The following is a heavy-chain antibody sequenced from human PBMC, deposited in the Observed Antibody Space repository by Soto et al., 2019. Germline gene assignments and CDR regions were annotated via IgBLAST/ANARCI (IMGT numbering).Heavy chain of an antibody. CDR2: ISGSGGST. CDR1: GFTFSSYA. D-gene: IGHD3-10*01. Sequence: GGSLRLSCAASGFTFSSYAMSWVRQAPGKGLEWVSAISGSGGSTYYADSVKGRFTISRDNSKNTLYLQMNSLRAEDTAVYYCAKAPGTPRQTNDAFDIWGQGTMVTVSS. J-gene: IGHJ3*02. V-gene: IGHV3-23*01. CDR3: AKAPGTPRQTNDAFDI.